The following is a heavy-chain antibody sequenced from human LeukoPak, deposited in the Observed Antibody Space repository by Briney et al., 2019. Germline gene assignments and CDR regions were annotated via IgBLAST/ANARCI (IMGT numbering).Heavy chain of an antibody. J-gene: IGHJ4*02. Sequence: SVKVSCKASGYTFTSYGISWVRQAPGQGLEWMGGIIPIFGTANYAQKFQGRVTITADKSTSTAYMELSSLRSEDTAVYYCARDPRYDILTGTGPDWGQGTLVTVSS. CDR1: GYTFTSYG. CDR3: ARDPRYDILTGTGPD. V-gene: IGHV1-69*06. CDR2: IIPIFGTA. D-gene: IGHD3-9*01.